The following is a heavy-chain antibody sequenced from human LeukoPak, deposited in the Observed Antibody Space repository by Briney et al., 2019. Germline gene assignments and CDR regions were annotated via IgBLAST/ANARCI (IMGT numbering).Heavy chain of an antibody. Sequence: SETLSLTCTVSGGSISSYYWSWIRQPPGKGLEWIGYIYTSGSTNYNPSLKSRVTISVDTSKNQFSLKLSSVTAADTAVCYCARGESWIQNFDLWGRGTLVTVSS. V-gene: IGHV4-4*09. D-gene: IGHD5-18*01. CDR3: ARGESWIQNFDL. J-gene: IGHJ2*01. CDR2: IYTSGST. CDR1: GGSISSYY.